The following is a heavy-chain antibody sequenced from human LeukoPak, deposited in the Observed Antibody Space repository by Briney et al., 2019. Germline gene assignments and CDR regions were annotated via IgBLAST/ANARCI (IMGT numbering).Heavy chain of an antibody. CDR1: GGSISSYY. D-gene: IGHD6-13*01. Sequence: ETLSLTCTVSGGSISSYYWSWIRQPPGKGLEWIGYIYYSGSTNYNPSLKSRVTISVDTSKNQFSLKLRSVTAADTAVYYCARVAAAYDWYFDLWGRGTLVTVSS. CDR2: IYYSGST. CDR3: ARVAAAYDWYFDL. V-gene: IGHV4-59*01. J-gene: IGHJ2*01.